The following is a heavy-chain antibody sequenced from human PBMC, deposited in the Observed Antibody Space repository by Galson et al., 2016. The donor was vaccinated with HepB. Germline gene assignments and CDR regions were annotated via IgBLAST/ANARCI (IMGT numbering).Heavy chain of an antibody. CDR2: IIASGAST. Sequence: SLRLSCAASGFTLNSYAVNWVRRAPGRGLEWVSSIIASGASTYYADSVKGRFTISRDYSQNTVFLQMNSLRVDDTATYYCAREFETGGLWGQGTVVTVSS. D-gene: IGHD1-14*01. V-gene: IGHV3-23*01. J-gene: IGHJ3*01. CDR1: GFTLNSYA. CDR3: AREFETGGL.